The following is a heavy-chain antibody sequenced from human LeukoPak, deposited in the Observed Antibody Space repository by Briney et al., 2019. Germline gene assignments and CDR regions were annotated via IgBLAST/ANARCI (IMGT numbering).Heavy chain of an antibody. J-gene: IGHJ5*02. Sequence: SGPTLMKPTPTLTLTCTFSGFSLGTRGVGVGWIRQPPGKALEWLSLIYWDDDKRYSPSLKSRLTITKDTSKNQVVLTMTNMDPVDTATYYCAHTYTAMVYNWFDPWGQGTLVTVSS. CDR1: GFSLGTRGVG. V-gene: IGHV2-5*02. D-gene: IGHD5-18*01. CDR3: AHTYTAMVYNWFDP. CDR2: IYWDDDK.